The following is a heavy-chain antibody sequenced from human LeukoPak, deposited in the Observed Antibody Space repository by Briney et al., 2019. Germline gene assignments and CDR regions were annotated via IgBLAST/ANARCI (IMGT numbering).Heavy chain of an antibody. CDR2: ISGSGGST. V-gene: IGHV3-23*01. CDR3: AKKKSGYDYAFDI. Sequence: GGSLRLSCAASGFTFSSYAMSWVRQAPGKGLEWVSAISGSGGSTYYADSVKGRFTISRDNSKNTPYLQMNSLRAEDTAVYYCAKKKSGYDYAFDIWGQGTMVTVSS. J-gene: IGHJ3*02. CDR1: GFTFSSYA. D-gene: IGHD5-12*01.